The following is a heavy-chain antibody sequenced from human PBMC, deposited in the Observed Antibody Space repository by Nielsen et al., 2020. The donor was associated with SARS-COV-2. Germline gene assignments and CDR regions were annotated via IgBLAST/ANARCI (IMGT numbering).Heavy chain of an antibody. D-gene: IGHD2-2*01. CDR1: GGSLSSRNYY. Sequence: SETLSLTCTVSGGSLSSRNYYWGWIRQPPGKGLEWIGTIYYSGSVSYNPSLRSRVTISVDTSKKHFSLKLTSVTAADTALYFCARGDIAVVPAAMFRGDDAFDIWGQGTMVRVSS. V-gene: IGHV4-39*02. J-gene: IGHJ3*02. CDR2: IYYSGSV. CDR3: ARGDIAVVPAAMFRGDDAFDI.